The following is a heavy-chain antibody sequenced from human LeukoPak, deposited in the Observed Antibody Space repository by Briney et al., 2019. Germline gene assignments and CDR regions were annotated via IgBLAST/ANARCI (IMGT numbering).Heavy chain of an antibody. CDR1: GYTFTSYD. D-gene: IGHD5-18*01. Sequence: GASVKVSCKASGYTFTSYDINWVRQATGQGGEWMGWMNPNRGNTGYAQKLQGRVTITRNTAISKDYMELRRLRSEDTAVYYCARFDTAMGVDYWGQGTLVTVSS. CDR3: ARFDTAMGVDY. CDR2: MNPNRGNT. J-gene: IGHJ4*02. V-gene: IGHV1-8*03.